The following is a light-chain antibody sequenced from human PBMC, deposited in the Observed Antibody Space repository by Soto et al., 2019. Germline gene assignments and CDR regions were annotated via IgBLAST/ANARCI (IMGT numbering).Light chain of an antibody. J-gene: IGLJ2*01. CDR1: SSDVGGYNY. V-gene: IGLV2-14*01. CDR2: EVS. Sequence: QSALTQPASVSGSPGQSITISCTGTSSDVGGYNYVAWYQQHPGKVPRLMIYEVSNRPSGVSHRFSGSKSGNTASLTISGLLAEDEADYYCCSYTTSSTLVFGGGTKVTVL. CDR3: CSYTTSSTLV.